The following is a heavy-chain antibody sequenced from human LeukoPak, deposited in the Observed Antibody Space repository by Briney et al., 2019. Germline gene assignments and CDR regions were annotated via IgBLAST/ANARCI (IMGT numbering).Heavy chain of an antibody. CDR2: IYYSGST. J-gene: IGHJ4*02. V-gene: IGHV4-39*07. D-gene: IGHD6-19*01. CDR3: AVAGHGWDY. CDR1: GGSISSSSYY. Sequence: SETLSLTCTVSGGSISSSSYYWGWLRQTPGKGLEWIGSIYYSGSTYYNPSLKSRVTISVDTSKNQFSLKLSSVTAADTAVYYCAVAGHGWDYWGQGTLVTVSS.